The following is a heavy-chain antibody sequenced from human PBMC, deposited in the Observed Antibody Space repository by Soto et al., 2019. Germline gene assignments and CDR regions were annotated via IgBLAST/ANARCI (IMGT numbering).Heavy chain of an antibody. CDR3: ARSHSAYYYYGMDA. J-gene: IGHJ6*02. V-gene: IGHV1-2*02. CDR1: RYTFTGYY. CDR2: IDPDSGDT. Sequence: VHSGTEMKTPGASVKVTCKTSRYTFTGYYMHWVRQAPGRGLEWMGWIDPDSGDTNYVQKFQGSVTMIRDTSSVTAYLEVSGLRRDDTAIYYCARSHSAYYYYGMDAWGQGTAVSVPS.